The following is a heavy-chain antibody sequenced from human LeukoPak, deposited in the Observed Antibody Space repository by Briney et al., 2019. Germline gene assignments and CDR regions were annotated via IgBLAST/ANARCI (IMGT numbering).Heavy chain of an antibody. Sequence: GGSLRLSCAASGFTFSDHYMDWVRQAPGKGLEWVGRSRNKANSYTTDYAASVKGRFSISRDDSKNSLYLQMNSLKIEDTAVYYCARAYTSGWFSPGYWGQGTLDTVSS. D-gene: IGHD6-19*01. CDR3: ARAYTSGWFSPGY. CDR1: GFTFSDHY. J-gene: IGHJ4*02. V-gene: IGHV3-72*01. CDR2: SRNKANSYTT.